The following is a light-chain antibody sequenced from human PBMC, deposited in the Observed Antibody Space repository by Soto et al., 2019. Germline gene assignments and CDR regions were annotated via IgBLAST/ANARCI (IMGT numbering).Light chain of an antibody. J-gene: IGKJ4*01. CDR1: QRVLYSSNNKNY. Sequence: DIVMTQSPDSLAVSLGERATINCKSSQRVLYSSNNKNYFAWYQQKPGHPPKLLIYWASTRESGVPDRFSGSGSGTDFTLTISSLQAEDVAVYYCQQYYSSPLTFGGGTKVEIK. CDR3: QQYYSSPLT. CDR2: WAS. V-gene: IGKV4-1*01.